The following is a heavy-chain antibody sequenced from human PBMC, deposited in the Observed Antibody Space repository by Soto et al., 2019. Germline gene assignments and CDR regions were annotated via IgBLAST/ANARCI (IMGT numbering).Heavy chain of an antibody. J-gene: IGHJ6*02. Sequence: ASVKVSCKASGGTFSSYTISWVRQAPGQGLEWMGWISAYNGNTNYAQKLQGRVTMTTDTSTSTAYMELRSLRSDDTAVYYCARGRSYYDMLTGWGSDYYYGMDVWGQGTTVTVSS. D-gene: IGHD3-9*01. CDR2: ISAYNGNT. CDR1: GGTFSSYT. V-gene: IGHV1-18*01. CDR3: ARGRSYYDMLTGWGSDYYYGMDV.